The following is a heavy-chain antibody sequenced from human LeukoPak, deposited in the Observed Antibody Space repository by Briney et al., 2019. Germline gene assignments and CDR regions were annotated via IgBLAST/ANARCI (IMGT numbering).Heavy chain of an antibody. D-gene: IGHD6-13*01. CDR3: AAAAGPSLYYYGMDV. J-gene: IGHJ6*02. V-gene: IGHV3-9*01. CDR2: ISWNSGSI. CDR1: GFTFDDHA. Sequence: GGSLRLSCAASGFTFDDHAMHWVRQAPGKGLEWVSGISWNSGSIGYADSVKGRFTISRDNAKNSLYLQMNSLRAEDTALYYCAAAAGPSLYYYGMDVWGQGTTVTVSS.